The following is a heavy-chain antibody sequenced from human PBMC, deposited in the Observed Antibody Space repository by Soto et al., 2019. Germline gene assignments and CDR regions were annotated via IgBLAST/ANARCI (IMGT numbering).Heavy chain of an antibody. V-gene: IGHV6-1*01. CDR2: TYYRSKWFH. D-gene: IGHD3-10*01. J-gene: IGHJ3*01. CDR1: GDSVSSDITS. CDR3: ARGNALDV. Sequence: QGQLQQSGPGLVKPSQTLSLTCAISGDSVSSDITSWNWIRQSPSRGREWLGRTYYRSKWFHDYAASVKSRITISPDTSKNQFSLELNSMTPEDTAVYYCARGNALDVWGQGTVVTVSS.